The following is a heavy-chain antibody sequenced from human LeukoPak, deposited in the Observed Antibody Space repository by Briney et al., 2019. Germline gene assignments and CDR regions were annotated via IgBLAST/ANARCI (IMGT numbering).Heavy chain of an antibody. CDR3: ARAVFGVVITNYYYYYMDV. Sequence: GASVKVSCKASGYTFTGYYMHWVRQAPGQGLEWMGGIIPIFGTANYAQKFQGRVTITADKSTSTAYMELSSLRSEDTAVYYCARAVFGVVITNYYYYYMDVWGKGTTVTVSS. V-gene: IGHV1-69*06. CDR2: IIPIFGTA. CDR1: GYTFTGYY. J-gene: IGHJ6*03. D-gene: IGHD3-3*01.